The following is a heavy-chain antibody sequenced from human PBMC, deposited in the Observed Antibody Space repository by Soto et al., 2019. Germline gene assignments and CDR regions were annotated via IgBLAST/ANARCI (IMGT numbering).Heavy chain of an antibody. D-gene: IGHD2-2*01. Sequence: EVQLLESGGGLVQPGGSLRLSCEASGFTFSSHAMSWVRQAPGKGVEWVSAISGSDAGTFDADSVRGRFTISRDNSKNTLYLHMTSLRVEDTAIYYCTKDPCTRSSCYFDFWGQGSLVTVSS. J-gene: IGHJ4*02. V-gene: IGHV3-23*01. CDR1: GFTFSSHA. CDR2: ISGSDAGT. CDR3: TKDPCTRSSCYFDF.